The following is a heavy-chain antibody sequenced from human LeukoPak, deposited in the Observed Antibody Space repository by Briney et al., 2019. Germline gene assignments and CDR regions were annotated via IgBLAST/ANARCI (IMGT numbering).Heavy chain of an antibody. V-gene: IGHV3-64*01. D-gene: IGHD2-15*01. CDR3: ARSDCSGGSCSLGMDV. CDR1: GFTFSSYA. J-gene: IGHJ6*04. CDR2: VSSNGGST. Sequence: GGSLRLSCAASGFTFSSYAMHWVRQAPGKGLEYVSAVSSNGGSTYYANSVKGRFTISRDNSKNTLYLQMGSLRAEDMAVYYCARSDCSGGSCSLGMDVWGKGTTVTVSS.